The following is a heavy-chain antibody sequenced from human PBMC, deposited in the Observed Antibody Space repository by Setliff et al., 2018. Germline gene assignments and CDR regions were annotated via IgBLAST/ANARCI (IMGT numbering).Heavy chain of an antibody. V-gene: IGHV4-34*01. D-gene: IGHD3-10*01. J-gene: IGHJ3*02. CDR3: ATVPHIRFGELVTFDEAFDI. CDR2: INHSGST. CDR1: GGSFTAHF. Sequence: SETLSLTCAVYGGSFTAHFWSWIRQPPGKGLEWIGEINHSGSTNYNPSLKSRLSISVDASKNQFSLTLTSVTAAGTAVYFCATVPHIRFGELVTFDEAFDIWGQGTMVTVSS.